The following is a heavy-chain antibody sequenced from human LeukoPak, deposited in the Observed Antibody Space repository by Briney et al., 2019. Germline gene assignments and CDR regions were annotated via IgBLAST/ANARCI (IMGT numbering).Heavy chain of an antibody. D-gene: IGHD2-2*01. Sequence: ASVKVSCKASGGTFSSYAISWVRQAPGQGLEWMGGIIPIFSTANSAQKFQGRVTITADESTSTAYMELSSLRSEDTAVYYCARDAGYCSSTSCSDNFDYWGQGTLVTVSS. V-gene: IGHV1-69*13. CDR1: GGTFSSYA. CDR3: ARDAGYCSSTSCSDNFDY. J-gene: IGHJ4*02. CDR2: IIPIFSTA.